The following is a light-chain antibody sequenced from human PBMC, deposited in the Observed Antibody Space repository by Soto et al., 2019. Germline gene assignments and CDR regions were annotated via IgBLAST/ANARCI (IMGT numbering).Light chain of an antibody. J-gene: IGKJ2*01. CDR2: LAS. CDR1: ESISTW. CDR3: QQYNRYPYT. Sequence: DIQMTQSPSSLSAFVGDRVTITCRASESISTWLAWYQQKPGKAPKLLIYLASNLEGGVPSRFSGGGSGTDFTLTINSLRSEDFGTYYCQQYNRYPYTFGQGTMLDIK. V-gene: IGKV1-5*03.